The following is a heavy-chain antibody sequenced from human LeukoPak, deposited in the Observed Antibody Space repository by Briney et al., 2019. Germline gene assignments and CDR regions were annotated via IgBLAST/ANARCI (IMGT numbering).Heavy chain of an antibody. CDR1: GGTFSSYA. Sequence: ASVKVSCKASGGTFSSYAISWVRQAPGQGLEWMGGIIPIFGTANYAQKFQGRVTITTDESTSTAYMELSSLRSEDRAVYYCARSPTVTNYYYSSMDVWGKGTTVTVSS. CDR2: IIPIFGTA. J-gene: IGHJ6*03. CDR3: ARSPTVTNYYYSSMDV. D-gene: IGHD4-17*01. V-gene: IGHV1-69*05.